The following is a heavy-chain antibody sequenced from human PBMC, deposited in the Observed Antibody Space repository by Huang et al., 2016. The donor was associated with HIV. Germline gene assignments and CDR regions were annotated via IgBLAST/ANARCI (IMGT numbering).Heavy chain of an antibody. CDR2: ISYAGSNK. CDR1: GFTFSSHA. CDR3: TRGCRLSDRCSGWYVAHLDY. D-gene: IGHD6-19*01. V-gene: IGHV3-30*16. Sequence: QVHLVVSGGGVVQPGRSLRLPCAASGFTFSSHALHLVRQTPGKGLVGGAVISYAGSNKNDEDSVKCRFTISRDNSKNTLYLEMNNVRVEDTATYYCTRGCRLSDRCSGWYVAHLDYWGQGTLVTVSS. J-gene: IGHJ4*02.